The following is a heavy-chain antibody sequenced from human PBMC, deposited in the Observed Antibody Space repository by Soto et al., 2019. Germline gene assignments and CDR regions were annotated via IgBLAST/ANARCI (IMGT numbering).Heavy chain of an antibody. D-gene: IGHD6-13*01. CDR2: IIPIFGIA. CDR3: ARERMYRRSSRDIDF. V-gene: IGHV1-69*10. CDR1: GGTFSRSA. Sequence: ASVKVSCKASGGTFSRSAISWVRQAPGQGLEWMGGIIPIFGIANYAQKFQGRVTITADKSTSTVYMELSSLRSEDTAVYYCARERMYRRSSRDIDFWGQGTLVTVSS. J-gene: IGHJ4*02.